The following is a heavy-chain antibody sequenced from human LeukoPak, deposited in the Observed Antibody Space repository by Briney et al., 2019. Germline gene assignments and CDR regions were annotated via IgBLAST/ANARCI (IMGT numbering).Heavy chain of an antibody. J-gene: IGHJ4*02. CDR3: AKGKYYDFWSGYYV. V-gene: IGHV3-23*01. CDR2: ISGSGGST. Sequence: PGGSLRLSCAASGFTFSSYWMSWVRQAPGKGLEWVSAISGSGGSTYYADSVKGRFTISRDNSKNTLYLQMNSLRAEDTAAYYCAKGKYYDFWSGYYVWGQGTPVTVSS. D-gene: IGHD3-3*01. CDR1: GFTFSSYW.